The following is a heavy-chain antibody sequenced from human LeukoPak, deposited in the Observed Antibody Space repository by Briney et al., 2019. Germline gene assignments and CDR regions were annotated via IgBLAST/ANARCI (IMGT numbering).Heavy chain of an antibody. Sequence: ASVKVSCKASGYTFTSYYMHWVRQAPGQGLEWMGIINPSGGSTSYAQKFQGGVTMTRDTSTSTVYMELSSLRSEDTAVYYCARDGFPYYYDSSGYSLDYWGQGTLVTVSP. CDR1: GYTFTSYY. V-gene: IGHV1-46*01. D-gene: IGHD3-22*01. CDR3: ARDGFPYYYDSSGYSLDY. J-gene: IGHJ4*02. CDR2: INPSGGST.